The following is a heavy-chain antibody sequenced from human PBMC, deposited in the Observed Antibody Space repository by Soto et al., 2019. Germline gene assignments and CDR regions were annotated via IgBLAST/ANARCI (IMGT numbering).Heavy chain of an antibody. J-gene: IGHJ4*02. CDR3: ARFLAAEIFDC. D-gene: IGHD6-25*01. CDR2: IYWDDDK. V-gene: IGHV2-5*02. Sequence: QITLKESGPTLVKPTQTLTLTCTFSGFSLSTSGVGVGWIRQPPGKPLEWLALIYWDDDKRYSPSLKSRLTITKDTSKDQVVLTMTNMDPVDTATYYCARFLAAEIFDCWGQGTLVTVSS. CDR1: GFSLSTSGVG.